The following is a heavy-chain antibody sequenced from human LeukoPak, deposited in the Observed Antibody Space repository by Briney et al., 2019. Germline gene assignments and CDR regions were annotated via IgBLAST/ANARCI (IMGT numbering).Heavy chain of an antibody. D-gene: IGHD6-19*01. J-gene: IGHJ4*02. V-gene: IGHV4-61*02. CDR1: GGSISSGSYY. CDR3: ATTAEWLGTYYFDY. CDR2: IYTSGST. Sequence: PSETLSLTCTVSGGSISSGSYYWSWIRQPAGKGREWIGRIYTSGSTNYNPSLKSRVTISVDTSKNQFSLKLSSVTAADTAVYYCATTAEWLGTYYFDYWGQGTLVTVSS.